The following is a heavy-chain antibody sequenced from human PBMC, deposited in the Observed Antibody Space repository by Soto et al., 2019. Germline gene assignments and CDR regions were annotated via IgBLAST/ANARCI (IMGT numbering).Heavy chain of an antibody. CDR2: ISSSGSTI. D-gene: IGHD3-10*01. CDR1: GFTFSDYY. V-gene: IGHV3-11*01. Sequence: GGSLRLSCAASGFTFSDYYMSWIRQAPGKGLEWVSYISSSGSTIYYADSVKGRFTISRDNAKNSLYLQMNSLRAEDTAVYYCARDNSLLGITMVRGVIDWGQGTLVTVSS. J-gene: IGHJ4*02. CDR3: ARDNSLLGITMVRGVID.